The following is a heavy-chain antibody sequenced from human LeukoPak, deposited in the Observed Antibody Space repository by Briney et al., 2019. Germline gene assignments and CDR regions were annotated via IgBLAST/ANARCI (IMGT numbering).Heavy chain of an antibody. J-gene: IGHJ4*02. D-gene: IGHD2-21*01. V-gene: IGHV3-7*05. CDR1: GFSFSSHW. CDR2: IKYDGSEI. CDR3: ARHIPIIYYFDN. Sequence: GGSLRLSCAASGFSFSSHWMSWVRQAPGKGLEWVANIKYDGSEIYSVDSVKGRFTTSRDNAKNSLYLQMNRLRAEDTAIYYCARHIPIIYYFDNWGQGTLVTVSS.